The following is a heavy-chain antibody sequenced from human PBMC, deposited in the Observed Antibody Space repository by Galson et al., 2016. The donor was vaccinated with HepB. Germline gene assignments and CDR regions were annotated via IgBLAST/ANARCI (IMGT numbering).Heavy chain of an antibody. CDR1: GFTFGTHA. CDR2: ISYDGSNN. Sequence: SLRLSCAASGFTFGTHAMHWVRQAPGKGLEWVAVISYDGSNNYYVDSVKGRFTISRDNSQNTLFLQMNSLRTEDTAIYYCAKVRGDYYYDTSGLDAVDIWGQGTMVTVSS. J-gene: IGHJ3*02. V-gene: IGHV3-30*18. CDR3: AKVRGDYYYDTSGLDAVDI. D-gene: IGHD3-22*01.